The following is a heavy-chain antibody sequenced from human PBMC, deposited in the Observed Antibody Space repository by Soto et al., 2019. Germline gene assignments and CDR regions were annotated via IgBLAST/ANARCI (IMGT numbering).Heavy chain of an antibody. D-gene: IGHD5-12*01. V-gene: IGHV1-69*01. J-gene: IGHJ4*02. CDR3: ARGYSGYAPFGY. CDR1: GGTFSSYA. CDR2: IIPIFGTA. Sequence: QVQLVQSGAEVKKPGSSVKVSCKASGGTFSSYAISWVRQAPGQGLESMGGIIPIFGTANYAQKIQGRVTITADESTSTGYMELSSLRSEDTAVYYCARGYSGYAPFGYWGQGTLVTVSS.